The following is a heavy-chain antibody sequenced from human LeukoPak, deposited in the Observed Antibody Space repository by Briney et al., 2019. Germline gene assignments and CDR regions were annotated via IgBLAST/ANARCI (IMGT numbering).Heavy chain of an antibody. J-gene: IGHJ6*02. CDR3: ARDRRPGSYGHGSDYYYYGMDV. CDR2: ISYDGSNK. D-gene: IGHD2-2*01. V-gene: IGHV3-30-3*01. Sequence: GGSLRLSCAASGFTFSSYAMHWVRQAPGKGLEWMAVISYDGSNKYYADPVKGRFTISRDNSKNTLYLQMNSLRAEDTAVYYCARDRRPGSYGHGSDYYYYGMDVWGQGTTVTVSS. CDR1: GFTFSSYA.